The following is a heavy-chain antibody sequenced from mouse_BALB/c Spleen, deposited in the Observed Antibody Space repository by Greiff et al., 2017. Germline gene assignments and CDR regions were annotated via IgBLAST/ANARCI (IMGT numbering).Heavy chain of an antibody. CDR2: IWGDGST. CDR3: AFITTATWFAY. Sequence: QVHVKQSGPGLVAPSQSLSITCTVSGFSLTSYGVSWVRQPPGKGLEWLGVIWGDGSTNYHSALISRLSISKDNSKSQVFLKLNSLQTDDTATYYCAFITTATWFAYWGQGTLVTVSA. V-gene: IGHV2-3*01. D-gene: IGHD1-2*01. CDR1: GFSLTSYG. J-gene: IGHJ3*01.